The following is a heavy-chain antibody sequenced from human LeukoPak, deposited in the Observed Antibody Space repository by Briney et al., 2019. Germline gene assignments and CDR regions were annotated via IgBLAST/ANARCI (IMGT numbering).Heavy chain of an antibody. V-gene: IGHV4-39*01. J-gene: IGHJ6*04. CDR3: ARHLQYSHMDG. CDR2: IYYSGST. CDR1: GDSISRSSYY. D-gene: IGHD4-11*01. Sequence: SETLSLTCTVSGDSISRSSYYWGWVRQPPGKGLEWIGSIYYSGSTTYNPSLKSRVTISLDTSKNQFSLKVTSLTDADTAVYYCARHLQYSHMDGWGNGTTVTVSS.